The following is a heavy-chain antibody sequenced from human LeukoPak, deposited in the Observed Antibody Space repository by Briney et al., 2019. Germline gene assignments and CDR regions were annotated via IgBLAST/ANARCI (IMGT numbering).Heavy chain of an antibody. CDR1: GFTFSSYS. Sequence: PGGSLRLSCAASGFTFSSYSMTWVRQAPGKGLEWVSSISSSSSYIYYADSVKGRFTIPRDNAKNSLYLQMNSLRAEDTAVYYCARVGTGYGDYELDYWGQGTLVTVSS. CDR3: ARVGTGYGDYELDY. J-gene: IGHJ4*02. CDR2: ISSSSSYI. V-gene: IGHV3-21*01. D-gene: IGHD4-17*01.